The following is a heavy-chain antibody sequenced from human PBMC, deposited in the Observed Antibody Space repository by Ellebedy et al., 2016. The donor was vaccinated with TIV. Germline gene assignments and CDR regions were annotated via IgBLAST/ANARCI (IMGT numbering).Heavy chain of an antibody. J-gene: IGHJ2*01. CDR3: ARVAITAAVGGGYFDL. D-gene: IGHD6-13*01. Sequence: MPSETLSLTCAVSGGSISSSNWWSWVRQPPGKGLEWIGEIYHSGSTNYNPSLKSRVTIPVDTSRNQISLTLMSSVSAADTAVYYCARVAITAAVGGGYFDLWGRGTLVTVSS. CDR2: IYHSGST. CDR1: GGSISSSNW. V-gene: IGHV4-4*02.